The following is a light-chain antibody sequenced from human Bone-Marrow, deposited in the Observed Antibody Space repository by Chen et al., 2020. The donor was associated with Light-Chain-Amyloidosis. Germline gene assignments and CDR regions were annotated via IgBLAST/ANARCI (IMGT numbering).Light chain of an antibody. CDR2: RDT. CDR1: DLPTKY. V-gene: IGLV3-25*03. Sequence: SYELTQPHSVSVSPGQTARITCAGDDLPTKYAYWYQQKPGQAPVLVIHRDTERPSGISERFSGSSSGTTATLTISGVQAEDEADYHCQSADSSGTSEVIFGGGTKLTVL. CDR3: QSADSSGTSEVI. J-gene: IGLJ2*01.